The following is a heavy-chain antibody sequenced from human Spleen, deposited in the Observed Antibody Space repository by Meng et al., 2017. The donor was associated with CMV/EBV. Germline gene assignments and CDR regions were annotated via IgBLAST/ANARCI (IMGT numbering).Heavy chain of an antibody. J-gene: IGHJ5*02. D-gene: IGHD2-2*01. V-gene: IGHV1-2*02. CDR2: VNSNSGGT. Sequence: ASVKVSCKASGYTFTDFHINWVRQAPGQGLEWVGSVNSNSGGTNFAEKFQGRVTMTRDTSISTAYMELSRLTSDDTAVYYCARDLGYCSSTRCNWFDPWGQGTLVTVSS. CDR3: ARDLGYCSSTRCNWFDP. CDR1: GYTFTDFH.